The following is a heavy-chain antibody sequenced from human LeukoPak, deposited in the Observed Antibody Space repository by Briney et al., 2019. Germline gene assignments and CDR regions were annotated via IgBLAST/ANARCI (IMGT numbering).Heavy chain of an antibody. Sequence: SETLSLTCTVSGGSISSYYWSWIRQPAGKGLEWIGRIYTSGSTNYNPSLKSRVTMSVDTSKNQFSLKLSSVTAADTAVYYCASSLAPFDWFDPWGQGTLVTVSA. CDR1: GGSISSYY. J-gene: IGHJ5*02. D-gene: IGHD3-16*01. CDR2: IYTSGST. CDR3: ASSLAPFDWFDP. V-gene: IGHV4-4*07.